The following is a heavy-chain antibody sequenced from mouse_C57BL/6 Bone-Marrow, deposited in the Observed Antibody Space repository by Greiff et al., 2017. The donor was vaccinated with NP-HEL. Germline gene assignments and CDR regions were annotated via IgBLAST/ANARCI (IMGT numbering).Heavy chain of an antibody. CDR1: GYTFTSYW. CDR2: IDPNSGGT. CDR3: ARYDYYGSSYDD. Sequence: QVQLKQPGAELVKPGASVKLSCKASGYTFTSYWMHWVKQRPGRGLEWIGRIDPNSGGTKYNEKFKSKATLTVDKPSSTAYMQLSSLTSEDSAVYYCARYDYYGSSYDDWGQGTTLTVSS. D-gene: IGHD1-1*01. J-gene: IGHJ2*01. V-gene: IGHV1-72*01.